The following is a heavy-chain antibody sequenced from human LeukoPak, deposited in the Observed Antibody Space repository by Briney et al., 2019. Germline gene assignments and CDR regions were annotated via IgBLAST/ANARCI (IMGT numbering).Heavy chain of an antibody. V-gene: IGHV4-34*01. CDR3: ARGGGNSGHYFDY. D-gene: IGHD2/OR15-2a*01. J-gene: IGHJ4*02. Sequence: PSETLSLTCAVYGGSFSGYYWSWIRQTPGKGLEWIGEINHSGSTNYNPSLKSRVTISVDTSKNQFSLKLNSVTAADTAVYYCARGGGNSGHYFDYWGQGPLVAVSS. CDR1: GGSFSGYY. CDR2: INHSGST.